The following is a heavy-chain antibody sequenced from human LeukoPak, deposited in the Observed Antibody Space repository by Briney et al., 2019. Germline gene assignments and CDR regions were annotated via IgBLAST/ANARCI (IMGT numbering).Heavy chain of an antibody. V-gene: IGHV1-18*01. CDR2: ISAYNGNT. Sequence: ASVKVSCKASGYTFTSYGICWVRQAPGQGLEWMGWISAYNGNTNYAQKLQGRVTMTTDTSTSTAYMELRSLRSDDTAVYYCAREYGEPGYYDSSGYYYGVAFDIWGQGTMVTVSS. J-gene: IGHJ3*02. CDR1: GYTFTSYG. D-gene: IGHD3-22*01. CDR3: AREYGEPGYYDSSGYYYGVAFDI.